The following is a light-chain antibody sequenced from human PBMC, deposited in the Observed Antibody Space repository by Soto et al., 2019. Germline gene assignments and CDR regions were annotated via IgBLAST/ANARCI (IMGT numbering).Light chain of an antibody. CDR1: QSIISDS. CDR3: QQYGSSGT. J-gene: IGKJ1*01. Sequence: EIVLTQSPGTLSFSPGERATLSCRASQSIISDSLAWYQQKPGQAPRLLIYGASNRATGIPDRFSGRGSGTDFTLTISRLEPEDFAVYYCQQYGSSGTFGQGTKVDI. V-gene: IGKV3-20*01. CDR2: GAS.